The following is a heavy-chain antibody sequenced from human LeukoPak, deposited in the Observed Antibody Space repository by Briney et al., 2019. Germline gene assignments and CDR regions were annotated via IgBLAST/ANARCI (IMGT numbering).Heavy chain of an antibody. CDR1: GYTFTSYD. Sequence: ASVKVSCKASGYTFTSYDINWVRQATGQGLEWMGWMNPNSGNTGYAQKFQGRVTMTRNTSISTAYMELSSLRSEDTAVYYCARAYYDFWSGKNYYYGMDVWGQGTTVTVSS. CDR2: MNPNSGNT. J-gene: IGHJ6*02. CDR3: ARAYYDFWSGKNYYYGMDV. D-gene: IGHD3-3*01. V-gene: IGHV1-8*01.